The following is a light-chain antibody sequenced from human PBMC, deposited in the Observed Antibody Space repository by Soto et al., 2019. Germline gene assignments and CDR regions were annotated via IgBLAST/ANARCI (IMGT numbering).Light chain of an antibody. Sequence: IQMTQSPSTLSASVGDRVTITCRASQSINKWVAWYQQKSGRAPKLLMYDAATLQSGVPSRFSGTGSGTDFSLTISSLRPEDFATYYCQQYNIGYTFGQGTRLDIK. CDR2: DAA. CDR3: QQYNIGYT. V-gene: IGKV1-5*01. CDR1: QSINKW. J-gene: IGKJ2*01.